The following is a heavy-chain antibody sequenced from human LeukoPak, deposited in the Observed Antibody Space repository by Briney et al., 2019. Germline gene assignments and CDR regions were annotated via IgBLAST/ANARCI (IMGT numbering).Heavy chain of an antibody. CDR2: VYFSGST. D-gene: IGHD6-13*01. CDR1: GGSISGDY. J-gene: IGHJ4*02. Sequence: SETLSLTCTVSGGSISGDYWSWIRQPPGKGLKWVDYVYFSGSTNYDPSLRSRVTISVDTSKIQVSLKLTSVTTAGTAVYYCARQGGYIAPLALWGQGTLVTISA. V-gene: IGHV4-59*01. CDR3: ARQGGYIAPLAL.